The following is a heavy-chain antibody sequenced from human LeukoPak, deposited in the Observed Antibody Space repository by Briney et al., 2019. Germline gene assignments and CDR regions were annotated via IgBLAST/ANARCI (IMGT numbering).Heavy chain of an antibody. D-gene: IGHD1-26*01. CDR2: IYPGDSDT. J-gene: IGHJ4*02. Sequence: GASLQSSSKGSGYRFTSYWIGWVRQLPGKGLEWMGIIYPGDSDTRYSPSFQGQVTISADKSISTAYLQWSRLKASDTAMCYCARARGRIVGATRFDYWGQGTLVTVSS. V-gene: IGHV5-51*01. CDR1: GYRFTSYW. CDR3: ARARGRIVGATRFDY.